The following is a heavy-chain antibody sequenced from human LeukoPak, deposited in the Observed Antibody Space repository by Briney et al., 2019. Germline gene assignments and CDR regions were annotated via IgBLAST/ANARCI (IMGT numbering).Heavy chain of an antibody. J-gene: IGHJ4*02. CDR1: GFTFSSYT. D-gene: IGHD3-22*01. CDR3: ARGGSYVNYYDSSGYSHFDY. V-gene: IGHV3-66*01. Sequence: GGSLRLSCAASGFTFSSYTMHWVRQAPGKGLEWVSIIYSGGGTYYADSVKGRFTISRDNSKNTLYLQMNSLRAEDTAVYYCARGGSYVNYYDSSGYSHFDYWGQGTLVTVSS. CDR2: IYSGGGT.